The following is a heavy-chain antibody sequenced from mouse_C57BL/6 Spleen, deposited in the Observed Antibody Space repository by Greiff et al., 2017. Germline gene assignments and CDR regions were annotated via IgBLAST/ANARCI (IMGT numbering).Heavy chain of an antibody. J-gene: IGHJ3*01. V-gene: IGHV1-63*01. CDR1: GYTFTNSW. CDR3: ARGDYYDSSYVGFAY. D-gene: IGHD1-1*01. CDR2: IYPGGGYT. Sequence: QVQLQQSGAELVRPGTSVKMSCKASGYTFTNSWIGWAKQRPGHGLEWIGDIYPGGGYTNYNEKFKGKATLTADKSSSTAYMQFRSLTSEDSAIYYCARGDYYDSSYVGFAYWGQGTLVTVSA.